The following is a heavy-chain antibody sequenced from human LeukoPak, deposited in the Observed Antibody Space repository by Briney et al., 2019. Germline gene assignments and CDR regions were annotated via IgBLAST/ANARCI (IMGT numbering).Heavy chain of an antibody. Sequence: GGSLRPSCASSGFTSSSYPMSWVRQPPGRGRGWVSFLTTSGGSTYYAYYPYGCFTISGDNTNYTVYVSMTTLSADNTAVYYCAKGHITMIAWGQGTLVTVSS. CDR2: LTTSGGST. V-gene: IGHV3-23*01. J-gene: IGHJ5*02. CDR3: AKGHITMIA. CDR1: GFTSSSYP. D-gene: IGHD3-22*01.